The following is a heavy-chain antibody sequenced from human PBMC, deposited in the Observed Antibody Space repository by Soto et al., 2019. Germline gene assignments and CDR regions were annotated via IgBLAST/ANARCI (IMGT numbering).Heavy chain of an antibody. CDR1: GFTFSSYG. CDR2: IWYDGSNK. V-gene: IGHV3-33*01. D-gene: IGHD2-21*01. CDR3: ARERDDYSAFDY. Sequence: PGGSLRLSCAASGFTFSSYGMHWVRQAPGKGLEWVAVIWYDGSNKYYADSVKGRFTISRDNSKNTLYLQMNSLRAEDTAVYYCARERDDYSAFDYWGQGTLVTVSS. J-gene: IGHJ4*02.